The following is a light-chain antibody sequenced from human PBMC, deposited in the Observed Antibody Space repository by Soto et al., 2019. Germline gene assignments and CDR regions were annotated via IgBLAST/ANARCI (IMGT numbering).Light chain of an antibody. Sequence: SALTQPASVSGSPGQSITISCTGTSSDVGGYNYVSWYQQHPGKAPKLIIYEVSNRPSGVSNRFSGSKSGNTASLTISGLQAEDEADYYCNSYTSKSTGVVGTGTKLTVL. CDR1: SSDVGGYNY. CDR3: NSYTSKSTGV. J-gene: IGLJ1*01. CDR2: EVS. V-gene: IGLV2-14*01.